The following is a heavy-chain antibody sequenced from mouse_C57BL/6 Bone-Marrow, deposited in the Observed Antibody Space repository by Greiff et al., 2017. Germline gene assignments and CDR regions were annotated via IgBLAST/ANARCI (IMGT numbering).Heavy chain of an antibody. CDR2: IRLKSDNYAT. CDR3: QDWAWFAY. V-gene: IGHV6-3*01. D-gene: IGHD4-1*01. Sequence: EVQVVESGGGLVQPGGSMKLSCVASGFTFSNYWMNWVRQSPEKGLEWVAQIRLKSDNYATHYAESVKGRLTISRDDSKSSVYLQMNNLRAEDTGIYYCQDWAWFAYWGQGTLVTVSA. CDR1: GFTFSNYW. J-gene: IGHJ3*01.